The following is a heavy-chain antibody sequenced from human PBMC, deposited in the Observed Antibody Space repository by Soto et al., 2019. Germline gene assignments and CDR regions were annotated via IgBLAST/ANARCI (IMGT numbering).Heavy chain of an antibody. CDR1: GFTFSSNA. CDR3: ARGYCSSTSCFYGIAV. CDR2: ISYDGTNK. J-gene: IGHJ6*02. Sequence: TGWSLRLSCAASGFTFSSNAMHWVRQAPGKGLEWVAFISYDGTNKYYADSVKGRFTISRDNSKNTLYLQMNSLRAEDTAVYYCARGYCSSTSCFYGIAVWGQGTTVTVSS. V-gene: IGHV3-30-3*01. D-gene: IGHD2-2*01.